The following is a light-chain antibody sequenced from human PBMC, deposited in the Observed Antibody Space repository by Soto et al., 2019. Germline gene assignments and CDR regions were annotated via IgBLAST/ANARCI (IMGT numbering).Light chain of an antibody. V-gene: IGLV2-14*01. CDR3: LSKTSSISYV. CDR1: TSDVGGYNY. J-gene: IGLJ1*01. CDR2: EAS. Sequence: QSVLTQPASVSGSPGQSITISCTGTTSDVGGYNYVSWYQQHPGKVPKLLIHEASNRPSGVSNRFSGSKSSNTASLTISGLQAEDEADYYCLSKTSSISYVFGTGTKVTVL.